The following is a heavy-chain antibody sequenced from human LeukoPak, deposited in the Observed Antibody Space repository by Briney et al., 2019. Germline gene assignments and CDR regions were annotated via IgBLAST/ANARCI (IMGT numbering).Heavy chain of an antibody. V-gene: IGHV4-59*01. D-gene: IGHD1-14*01. Sequence: PSETLSLTCTVSGGSISSYYWSWIRQPPGKGLEWIGYIYYSASTNYYPSLKSRVTVSVDTSKNQFSLKLSSVTAADTAVYYCARSAGYYFDYWGQGTLVTVSS. CDR2: IYYSAST. CDR3: ARSAGYYFDY. J-gene: IGHJ4*02. CDR1: GGSISSYY.